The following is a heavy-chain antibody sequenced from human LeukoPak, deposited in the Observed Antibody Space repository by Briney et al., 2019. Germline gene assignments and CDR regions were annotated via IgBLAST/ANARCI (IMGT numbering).Heavy chain of an antibody. CDR2: INYSGST. V-gene: IGHV4-59*01. J-gene: IGHJ4*02. D-gene: IGHD3-22*01. CDR1: GXSISTYY. CDR3: GREVVSLYSDSGGSHQWPSYFDS. Sequence: KTSETLSLTCTVSGXSISTYYWSWIRQTPGKGLEWIGYINYSGSTKYNPSFKSRVTISLDTSRNQFSLSLSSVSAADTAVYYCGREVVSLYSDSGGSHQWPSYFDSWGQGTLVTVSS.